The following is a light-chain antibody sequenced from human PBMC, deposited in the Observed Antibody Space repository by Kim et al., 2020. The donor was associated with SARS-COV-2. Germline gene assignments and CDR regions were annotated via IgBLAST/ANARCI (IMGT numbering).Light chain of an antibody. CDR3: ATFTHSDTLYV. CDR1: GGDNY. CDR2: DVT. Sequence: VSGSPGQSITISCVGGDNYVSWYQQHPGKAPNVILYDVTERPSGVSNRFSGSKSGNTASLTISGLQAEDGADYFCATFTHSDTLYVFGAGTKVTVL. V-gene: IGLV2-14*03. J-gene: IGLJ1*01.